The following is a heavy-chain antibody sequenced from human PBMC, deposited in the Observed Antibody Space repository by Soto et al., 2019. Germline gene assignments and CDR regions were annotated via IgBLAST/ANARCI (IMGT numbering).Heavy chain of an antibody. CDR1: GFTFTSYA. CDR2: ISGTGGST. CDR3: AKEMTSGYYLFDY. J-gene: IGHJ4*02. D-gene: IGHD3-22*01. V-gene: IGHV3-23*01. Sequence: GGSLRLSCAASGFTFTSYAMSWVRQAPGKGLERVSTISGTGGSTYYPDSVKGRFTISRDNSKNTVYLQMNSLRAEDAAVYYCAKEMTSGYYLFDYWGQGTRVTVSS.